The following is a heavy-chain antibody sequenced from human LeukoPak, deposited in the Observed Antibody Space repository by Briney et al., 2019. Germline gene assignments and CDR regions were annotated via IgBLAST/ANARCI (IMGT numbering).Heavy chain of an antibody. J-gene: IGHJ4*02. CDR3: ARVEQWLARGTEDF. CDR2: ISAYNGNT. CDR1: GYTFTSYG. Sequence: ASVKVSCKASGYTFTSYGISWVRQAPGQGLEWMGWISAYNGNTNYAQKLQGRVTITTDTSTSTVYMELRSLRSDDTAVYYCARVEQWLARGTEDFWGQGTLVTVSS. D-gene: IGHD6-19*01. V-gene: IGHV1-18*01.